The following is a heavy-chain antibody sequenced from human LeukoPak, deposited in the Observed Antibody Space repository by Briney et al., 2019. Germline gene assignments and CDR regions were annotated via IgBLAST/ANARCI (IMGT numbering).Heavy chain of an antibody. CDR2: IKDDGSDK. J-gene: IGHJ4*02. CDR3: AREDCSGGSCYGGEDY. Sequence: PGGSLRLSCVASGLTYSSSWMTWARQAPGKGLEWVATIKDDGSDKYYVDSVKGRFSISRDNAKSSLYLQMNSLRAEDTAGYYCAREDCSGGSCYGGEDYWGQGTLVTVSS. V-gene: IGHV3-7*03. D-gene: IGHD2-15*01. CDR1: GLTYSSSW.